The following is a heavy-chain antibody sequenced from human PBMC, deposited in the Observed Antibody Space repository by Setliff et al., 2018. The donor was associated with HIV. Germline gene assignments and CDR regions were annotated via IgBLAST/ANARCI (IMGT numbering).Heavy chain of an antibody. Sequence: PSETLSLTCSVSGAPVSSGRYYWGWIRQPPGKGLEWIATIHYTGSTYYNPSLKSRVTISVDTSKNQFSLKLSSVTAADTAVYYCASPTSDLYSGSPEWGQGTLVTVSS. CDR1: GAPVSSGRYY. J-gene: IGHJ4*02. V-gene: IGHV4-39*01. CDR3: ASPTSDLYSGSPE. D-gene: IGHD1-26*01. CDR2: IHYTGST.